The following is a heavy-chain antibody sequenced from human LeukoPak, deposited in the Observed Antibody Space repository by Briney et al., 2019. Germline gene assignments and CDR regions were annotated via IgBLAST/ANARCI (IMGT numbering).Heavy chain of an antibody. V-gene: IGHV3-33*01. D-gene: IGHD1-26*01. CDR2: IRSDGNNK. J-gene: IGHJ3*01. Sequence: VGSLRLSCAASGFTFNNYGMHWVRQAPGKGLEWVAVIRSDGNNKYYVDSVKGRFTVSRDKSKNTLYLQMNSLRAEDTAVYYCAREYSGSYYVAAFDVWGQGTLVTVSS. CDR3: AREYSGSYYVAAFDV. CDR1: GFTFNNYG.